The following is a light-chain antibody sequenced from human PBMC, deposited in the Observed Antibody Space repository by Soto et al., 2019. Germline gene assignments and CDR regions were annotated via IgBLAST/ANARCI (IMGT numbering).Light chain of an antibody. Sequence: EIVLTQSPGTLSLSPGERATLSCRASQSVTCSYLAWYQQKPGQAPRLLIYGASSRATGIPDRFSGGGSGTDFTLTISRLEPEDFAVYYCQQYGRSPLTFGGGTKVDIK. CDR3: QQYGRSPLT. CDR2: GAS. CDR1: QSVTCSY. J-gene: IGKJ4*01. V-gene: IGKV3-20*01.